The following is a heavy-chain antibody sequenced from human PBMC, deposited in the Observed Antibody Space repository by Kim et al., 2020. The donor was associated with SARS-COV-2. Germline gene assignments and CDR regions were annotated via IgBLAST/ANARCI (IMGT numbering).Heavy chain of an antibody. Sequence: SETLSLTCTVSGGSISTYYWSWIRQPPGKELEYIGYVYYSGTTNYNPSLKSRVSISVDTSKNQFSLKLSSATAADTAVYYCARGFRSGTIFGVVIMFDPWGQGTLVTVSS. D-gene: IGHD3-3*01. CDR1: GGSISTYY. CDR3: ARGFRSGTIFGVVIMFDP. J-gene: IGHJ5*02. CDR2: VYYSGTT. V-gene: IGHV4-59*01.